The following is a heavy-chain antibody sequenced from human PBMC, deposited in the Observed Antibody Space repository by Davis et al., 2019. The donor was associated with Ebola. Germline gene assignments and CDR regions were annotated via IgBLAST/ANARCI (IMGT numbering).Heavy chain of an antibody. V-gene: IGHV4-59*08. CDR2: ISYTGST. CDR1: GGSISTDY. Sequence: MPSETLSLTCTVSGGSISTDYWSWIRQPPGKGLEWIGYISYTGSTNYNPSLKSRVTISVDTSKNQVSLKLSSVTAADTAVYYCARLYYGSGSYYNWFDPWGRGTLVTVSS. CDR3: ARLYYGSGSYYNWFDP. J-gene: IGHJ5*02. D-gene: IGHD3-10*01.